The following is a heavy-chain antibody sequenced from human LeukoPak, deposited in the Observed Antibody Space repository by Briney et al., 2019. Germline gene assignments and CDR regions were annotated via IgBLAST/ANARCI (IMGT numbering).Heavy chain of an antibody. V-gene: IGHV4-59*01. J-gene: IGHJ5*02. CDR3: ARSEEGYYDSSGYTPWFDP. CDR1: GGSISSYY. Sequence: SETLSLTCTVSGGSISSYYWSWIRQPPGKGLEWIGYIYYSGSTNYNPSLKSRVTISVDTSKNQFSLKLSSVTAADTAVYYCARSEEGYYDSSGYTPWFDPWGQGTLVTVSS. CDR2: IYYSGST. D-gene: IGHD3-22*01.